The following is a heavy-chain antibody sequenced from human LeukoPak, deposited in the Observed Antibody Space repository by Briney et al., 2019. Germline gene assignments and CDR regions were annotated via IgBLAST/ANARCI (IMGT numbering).Heavy chain of an antibody. D-gene: IGHD3-22*01. CDR2: ISSSSSYI. V-gene: IGHV3-21*01. Sequence: GGSLRLSCAASGFTFSSYSMNWVRQAPGKGLEWVSSISSSSSYIYYADSVKGRFTISRDNAKNSLYLQMNSLRAEDTAVYYCAGDRRSGGMWDYRGQGTLVTVSS. J-gene: IGHJ4*02. CDR1: GFTFSSYS. CDR3: AGDRRSGGMWDY.